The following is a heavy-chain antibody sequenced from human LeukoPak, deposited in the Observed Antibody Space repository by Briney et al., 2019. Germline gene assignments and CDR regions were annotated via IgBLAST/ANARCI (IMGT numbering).Heavy chain of an antibody. D-gene: IGHD3-3*01. J-gene: IGHJ6*03. CDR1: GYTFTGYY. CDR2: INPNSGGT. V-gene: IGHV1-2*04. CDR3: ARGSIESGYFAYYYYYMEA. Sequence: GASVKVSCKASGYTFTGYYMHWVRQAPGQGLEWMGWINPNSGGTNYAQKFQGWVTMTRDTSISTAYMELSRLRSDDTAVYYCARGSIESGYFAYYYYYMEAWRKGTTVTVFS.